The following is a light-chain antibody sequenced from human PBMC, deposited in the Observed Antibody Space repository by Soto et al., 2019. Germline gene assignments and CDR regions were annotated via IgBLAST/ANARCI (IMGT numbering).Light chain of an antibody. CDR3: QQYENSPLT. V-gene: IGKV3-20*01. Sequence: EIVLTQSPDTLSLSPGERATLSCRASQSVGSSFLAWYQQKPGQAPRLLIYRTSTWATGIPDRFTGSGSGTDFTLPISRLEPEDFAVYSCQQYENSPLTFGGGTKVEIK. CDR2: RTS. J-gene: IGKJ4*01. CDR1: QSVGSSF.